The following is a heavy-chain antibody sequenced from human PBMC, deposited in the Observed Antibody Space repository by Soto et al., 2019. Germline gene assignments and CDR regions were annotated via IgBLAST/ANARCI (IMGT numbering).Heavy chain of an antibody. J-gene: IGHJ4*02. D-gene: IGHD6-13*01. CDR3: ASFSPTGEPVKIAAAGFSFDY. CDR1: GGSFSGYY. V-gene: IGHV4-34*01. Sequence: PSETLSLTCAVYGGSFSGYYWSWIRQPPGKGLEWIGEINHSGSTNYNPSLKSRVTISVDTSKNQFSLKLSSVTAADTAVYYCASFSPTGEPVKIAAAGFSFDYWGQGTLVTVSS. CDR2: INHSGST.